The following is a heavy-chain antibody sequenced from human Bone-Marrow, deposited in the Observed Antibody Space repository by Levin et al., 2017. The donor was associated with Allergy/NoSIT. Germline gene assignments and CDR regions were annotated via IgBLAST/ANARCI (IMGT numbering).Heavy chain of an antibody. CDR2: IHYRGST. V-gene: IGHV4-59*13. D-gene: IGHD6-19*01. CDR1: GASMSSYY. CDR3: ARAAGQWLTYYFDY. J-gene: IGHJ4*02. Sequence: PSETLSLTCSVSGASMSSYYWAWIRQPPGKGLEWIGYIHYRGSTNYNPSLKSRLTISIDTSKNQFSLNLGSVTAADTAVYYCARAAGQWLTYYFDYWGQGTLVTVSS.